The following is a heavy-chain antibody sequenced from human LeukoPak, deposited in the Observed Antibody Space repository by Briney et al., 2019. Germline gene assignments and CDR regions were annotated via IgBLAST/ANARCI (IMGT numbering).Heavy chain of an antibody. CDR1: GFTFSSYA. D-gene: IGHD3-9*01. V-gene: IGHV3-23*01. CDR3: AARYSNCYYYYMDV. Sequence: PGGSLRLSCAASGFTFSSYAMSWVRQAPGKGLEWVSAISGSGGSTYYADSVKGRFTISRDNSKNTLYLQMNSLRAEDTAVYYCAARYSNCYYYYMDVWGKGTTVTVSS. CDR2: ISGSGGST. J-gene: IGHJ6*03.